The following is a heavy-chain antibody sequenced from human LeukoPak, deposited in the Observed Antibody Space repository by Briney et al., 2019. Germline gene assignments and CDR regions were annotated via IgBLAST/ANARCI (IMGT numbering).Heavy chain of an antibody. CDR3: ARTLTAAPVDY. V-gene: IGHV1-2*02. CDR2: INSHSGGT. CDR1: GYTFTGYY. D-gene: IGHD6-13*01. J-gene: IGHJ4*02. Sequence: GASVKVSCKASGYTFTGYYMHWVRRAPRQGLEWMGWINSHSGGTNYAQNFQGRVTMTRDTSISTAYMELNRLRSDDTAAYYCARTLTAAPVDYWGQGTLVTVSS.